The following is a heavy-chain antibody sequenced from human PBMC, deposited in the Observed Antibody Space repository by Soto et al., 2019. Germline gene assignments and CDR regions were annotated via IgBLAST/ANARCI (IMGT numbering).Heavy chain of an antibody. D-gene: IGHD3-3*01. CDR2: ITDSSDTV. CDR3: ARDFGHGYYLDY. CDR1: GFSFSNYN. V-gene: IGHV3-48*02. J-gene: IGHJ4*02. Sequence: GGSLRLSCVASGFSFSNYNMNWVRQAPGKGLEWVSYITDSSDTVHYADSVRGRFTISRDNAESSLYLQMNSLRDEDTAVYFCARDFGHGYYLDYWGRGTLVTVSS.